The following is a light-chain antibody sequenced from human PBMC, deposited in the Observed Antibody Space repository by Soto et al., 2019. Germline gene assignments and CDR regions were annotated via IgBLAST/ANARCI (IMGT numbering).Light chain of an antibody. CDR1: QSLLHSNGYNY. CDR3: MQAVQSPRT. V-gene: IGKV2-28*01. J-gene: IGKJ1*01. Sequence: DIVMTQSPLSLPVTPGEPASISCRSSQSLLHSNGYNYLDWYLQKPGQSPQLLIYLGSNRAPGVPDRVSGSGSGTDFTLKISRVEAADFGFYYCMQAVQSPRTFGQGTKVEIK. CDR2: LGS.